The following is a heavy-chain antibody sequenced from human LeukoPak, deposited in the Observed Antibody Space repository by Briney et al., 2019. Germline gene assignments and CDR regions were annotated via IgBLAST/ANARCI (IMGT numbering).Heavy chain of an antibody. D-gene: IGHD5-12*01. CDR3: AKGGNSGTWHGNYFDY. CDR2: ITGGGDST. V-gene: IGHV3-23*01. J-gene: IGHJ4*02. Sequence: GGSLRLSCSVSGFTFSSYAMTWVRQAPGKGLEWVSSITGGGDSTPYADSVKGRFTVSRDNSKNTLYLQMNSLRAEDAVVYYCAKGGNSGTWHGNYFDYWGQGTLVTVSS. CDR1: GFTFSSYA.